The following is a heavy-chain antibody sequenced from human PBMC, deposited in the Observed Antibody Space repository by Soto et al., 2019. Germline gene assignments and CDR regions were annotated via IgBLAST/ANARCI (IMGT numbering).Heavy chain of an antibody. V-gene: IGHV4-39*01. CDR2: IYYSGST. Sequence: SETLSLTCTVSGGSISSSSYYWGWIRQPPGKGLEWIGSIYYSGSTYYNPSLKSRVTISVGTSKNQFSLKLSSVTAADTAVYYGYLGLEPVDFYYHMDVWGTGTTVTVSS. CDR3: YLGLEPVDFYYHMDV. D-gene: IGHD1-1*01. J-gene: IGHJ6*03. CDR1: GGSISSSSYY.